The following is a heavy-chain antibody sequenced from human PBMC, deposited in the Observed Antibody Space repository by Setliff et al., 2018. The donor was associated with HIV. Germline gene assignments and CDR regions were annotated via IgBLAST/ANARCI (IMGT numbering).Heavy chain of an antibody. CDR3: ARQREVYGTVYYYYMDV. CDR2: IYHSGST. J-gene: IGHJ6*03. CDR1: GGSISSTNW. V-gene: IGHV4-4*02. Sequence: SETLSLTCAVSGGSISSTNWWSWVRQPPGKGLEWIGEIYHSGSTNYNPSLKSRVTISVDTSKNQFSLKLSPVTAADTAVYYCARQREVYGTVYYYYMDVWGKGTTVTVSS. D-gene: IGHD4-17*01.